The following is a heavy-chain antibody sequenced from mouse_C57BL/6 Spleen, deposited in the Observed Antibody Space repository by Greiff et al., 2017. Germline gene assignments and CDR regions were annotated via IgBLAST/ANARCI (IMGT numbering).Heavy chain of an antibody. CDR2: ISSGSSTI. CDR1: GFTFSDYG. V-gene: IGHV5-17*01. CDR3: ASGGYSY. J-gene: IGHJ2*01. Sequence: DVMLVESGGGLVKPGGSLKLSCAASGFTFSDYGMHWVRQAPEKGLEWVAYISSGSSTIYYADTVKGRFTISRDNAKNTLFLQMTSLRSEDTAMYYCASGGYSYWGQGTTLTVSS. D-gene: IGHD2-3*01.